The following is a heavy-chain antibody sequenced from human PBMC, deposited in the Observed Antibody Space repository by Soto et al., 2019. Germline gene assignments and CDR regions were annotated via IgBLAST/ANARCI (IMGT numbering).Heavy chain of an antibody. CDR3: ARVSNLYYYYGMDV. CDR1: GYTFTGYY. Sequence: EASVKVSCKASGYTFTGYYMHWVRQAPGQGLEWMGWINPNSGGTNYAQKFQGWVTMTRDTSISTAYMELSRLRSDDTAVYYCARVSNLYYYYGMDVWGQGTTVTVSS. D-gene: IGHD4-4*01. J-gene: IGHJ6*02. CDR2: INPNSGGT. V-gene: IGHV1-2*04.